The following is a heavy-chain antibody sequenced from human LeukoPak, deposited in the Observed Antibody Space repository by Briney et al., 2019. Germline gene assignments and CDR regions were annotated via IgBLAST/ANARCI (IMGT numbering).Heavy chain of an antibody. CDR3: AKKGDSSGYYYYFDY. CDR2: IGPSGGDA. J-gene: IGHJ4*02. V-gene: IGHV3-23*01. Sequence: GGSLRLSCVASGFSFTNYAMSWVRQAPGKGLEWVSAIGPSGGDAYYADSVRGRSTISRDNSKNTLYLQMNSLRAEDTAVYYCAKKGDSSGYYYYFDYWGQGTLVTVSS. D-gene: IGHD3-22*01. CDR1: GFSFTNYA.